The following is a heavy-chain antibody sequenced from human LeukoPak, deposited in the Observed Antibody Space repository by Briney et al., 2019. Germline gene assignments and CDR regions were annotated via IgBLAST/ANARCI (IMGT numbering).Heavy chain of an antibody. Sequence: PWWSLTLSCAASVFTFSSYAMSWLRQPPAKGLEWVSAINGSGGNKYYADSVKGRFTISRDNSKNTLYLQMNSLRAEDTAVYYCAKDLERYYDILTGYQAVVWGQGTTVTVSS. CDR3: AKDLERYYDILTGYQAVV. D-gene: IGHD3-9*01. CDR1: VFTFSSYA. V-gene: IGHV3-23*01. CDR2: INGSGGNK. J-gene: IGHJ6*02.